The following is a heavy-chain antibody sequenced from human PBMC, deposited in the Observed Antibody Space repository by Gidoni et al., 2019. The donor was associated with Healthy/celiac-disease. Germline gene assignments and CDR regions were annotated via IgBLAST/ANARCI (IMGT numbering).Heavy chain of an antibody. CDR3: ARDRGGDDIAAAVWYYFDY. D-gene: IGHD6-13*01. Sequence: QVQLVESGGGVVQPGRSLRLSCAASGFTFSSYGMHWVRQAPGKGLEWVAVIWYDGSNKYYADSVKGRFTISRDNSKNTLYLQMNSLRAEDTAVYYCARDRGGDDIAAAVWYYFDYWGQGTLVTVSS. CDR2: IWYDGSNK. J-gene: IGHJ4*02. CDR1: GFTFSSYG. V-gene: IGHV3-33*01.